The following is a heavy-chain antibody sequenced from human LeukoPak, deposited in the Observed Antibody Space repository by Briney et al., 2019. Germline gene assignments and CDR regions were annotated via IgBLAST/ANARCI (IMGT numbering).Heavy chain of an antibody. CDR2: ISTSGTYT. V-gene: IGHV3-11*05. CDR3: ARDRTHYYGSGSYQLFDY. CDR1: GYTFSDHY. Sequence: GGSLRPSCAASGYTFSDHYMSWIRQAPGKGLEWLSDISTSGTYTNYADSVKGRFTVSRDNAKKLLYLQMNSLRLEDTAVYYCARDRTHYYGSGSYQLFDYWGRGSLVTVSS. D-gene: IGHD3-10*01. J-gene: IGHJ4*02.